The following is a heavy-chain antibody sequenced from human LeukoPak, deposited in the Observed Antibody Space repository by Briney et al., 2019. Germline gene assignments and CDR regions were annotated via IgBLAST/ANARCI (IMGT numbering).Heavy chain of an antibody. J-gene: IGHJ4*02. D-gene: IGHD3-22*01. Sequence: SETLSLTCTVSGGSISSYYWSWIRQPPGKGLEWIGEINHSGSTNYNPSLKSRVTISVDTSKNQFSLKLSSVTAADTAVYYCACGRTGYYDSTGYDGYWGQGTLVTVSS. CDR2: INHSGST. CDR3: ACGRTGYYDSTGYDGY. V-gene: IGHV4-34*01. CDR1: GGSISSYY.